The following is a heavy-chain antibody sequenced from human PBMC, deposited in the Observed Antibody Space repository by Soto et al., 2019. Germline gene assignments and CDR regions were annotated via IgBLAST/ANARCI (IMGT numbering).Heavy chain of an antibody. J-gene: IGHJ4*02. D-gene: IGHD3-16*01. V-gene: IGHV3-21*06. CDR1: GFTFTRYS. Sequence: EVQLVESGGGLVKPGGSLRLSCAASGFTFTRYSMNWVRQAPGKGLEWVSSISSTTNYIYYGDSMKGRFTISRDNAKNSIDLEMNRLRGGDTAVYYCSGESGGLTSDFDYLGQGTLVTVSS. CDR2: ISSTTNYI. CDR3: SGESGGLTSDFDY.